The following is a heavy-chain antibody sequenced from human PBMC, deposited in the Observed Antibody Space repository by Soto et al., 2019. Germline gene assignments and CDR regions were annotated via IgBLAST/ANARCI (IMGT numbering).Heavy chain of an antibody. Sequence: QITLKESGPPLVKPTQTLTLTCTFSGFSLSMSGVGVGWIRQPPGKALQGLALIYWDDDKRYSPSLKSRLTITTDTSNTQVVLTMTNMDPVDTATYYCTRGLRYSSSTNCPNCFDPWGQGTLVTVSS. V-gene: IGHV2-5*02. J-gene: IGHJ5*02. CDR1: GFSLSMSGVG. CDR3: TRGLRYSSSTNCPNCFDP. CDR2: IYWDDDK. D-gene: IGHD2-2*01.